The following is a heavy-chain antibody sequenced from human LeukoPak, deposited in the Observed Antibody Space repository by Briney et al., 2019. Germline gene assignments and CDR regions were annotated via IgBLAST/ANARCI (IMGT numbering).Heavy chain of an antibody. J-gene: IGHJ4*02. CDR1: GDSITSRTYY. CDR2: IYYSGST. V-gene: IGHV4-39*07. D-gene: IGHD5-24*01. Sequence: SETLSLTCTVSGDSITSRTYYWGWIRQPPGKGLEWIGTIYYSGSTYFNPSLKSRVTLSIDTSKNQFSLKLSSVTAADTAVYYCARVRGFRAPFDYWGQGTLVTVSS. CDR3: ARVRGFRAPFDY.